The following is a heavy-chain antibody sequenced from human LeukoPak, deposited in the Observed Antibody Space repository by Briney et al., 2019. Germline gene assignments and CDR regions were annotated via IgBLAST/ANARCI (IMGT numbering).Heavy chain of an antibody. CDR2: IYPGDSDT. V-gene: IGHV5-51*01. D-gene: IGHD3-16*01. Sequence: GESLKISCKGPGYSFTSYWIGWVRQMPGKGLEWMGIIYPGDSDTRYSPSLQGQVTISADKSISTAYLQWSSLKASDTAMYYCALIHGGDYYGMDVWGQGTTVTVSS. CDR3: ALIHGGDYYGMDV. CDR1: GYSFTSYW. J-gene: IGHJ6*02.